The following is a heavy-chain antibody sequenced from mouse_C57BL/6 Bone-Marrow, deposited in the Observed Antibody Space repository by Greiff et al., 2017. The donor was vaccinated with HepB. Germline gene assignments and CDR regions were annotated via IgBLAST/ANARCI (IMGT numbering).Heavy chain of an antibody. CDR1: GFTFSDAW. CDR3: IDLLWSPYYAMDY. J-gene: IGHJ4*01. V-gene: IGHV6-6*01. Sequence: VKVEESGGGLVQPGGSMKLSCAASGFTFSDAWTDWVRQSPEKGLEWVAEIRNKANNHATYYAESVKGRLTISRNDSKGSVYLQMNSLRAEDTGIYYCIDLLWSPYYAMDYWGQGTSVTVSS. D-gene: IGHD2-1*01. CDR2: IRNKANNHAT.